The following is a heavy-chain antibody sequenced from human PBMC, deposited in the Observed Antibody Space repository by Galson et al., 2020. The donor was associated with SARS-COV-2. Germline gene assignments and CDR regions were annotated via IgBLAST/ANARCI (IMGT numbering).Heavy chain of an antibody. CDR1: GFSFSNYN. V-gene: IGHV3-21*01. Sequence: GGSLRLSCAASGFSFSNYNMHWVRQATGKGLEWVLSISSRSSYIYYGDSVKGRFTISRDHAKNSLFLQMNSLRAEDTAVYYCARGLERREYYYGMGVWGQGSTVTVSS. J-gene: IGHJ6*02. CDR3: ARGLERREYYYGMGV. CDR2: ISSRSSYI. D-gene: IGHD1-1*01.